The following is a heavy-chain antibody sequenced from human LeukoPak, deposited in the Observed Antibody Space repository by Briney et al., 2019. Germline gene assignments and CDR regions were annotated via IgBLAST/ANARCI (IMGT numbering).Heavy chain of an antibody. D-gene: IGHD2-21*02. J-gene: IGHJ4*02. CDR3: ARWLAVTDERYYFDY. CDR2: INPNSGGT. V-gene: IGHV1-2*02. Sequence: ASVKVSCKASGYTFTGYYMHWVRQAPGQGLEWMGWINPNSGGTNYAQKFQGRVTMTRDTSISTAYMELSRLRSDDTAMYYCARWLAVTDERYYFDYWGQGTLVTVSS. CDR1: GYTFTGYY.